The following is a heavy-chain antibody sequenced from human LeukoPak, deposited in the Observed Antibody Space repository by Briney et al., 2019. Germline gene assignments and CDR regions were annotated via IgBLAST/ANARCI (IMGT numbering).Heavy chain of an antibody. D-gene: IGHD6-13*01. Sequence: PSETLSLTCTVSGGSISSYYWSWIRQPPGKGLEWIGEINHSGSTNYNPSLKSRVTISVDTSKNQFPLKLSSVTAADTAVYYCARVPADRFDYWGQGTLVTVSS. V-gene: IGHV4-34*01. CDR3: ARVPADRFDY. CDR2: INHSGST. J-gene: IGHJ4*02. CDR1: GGSISSYY.